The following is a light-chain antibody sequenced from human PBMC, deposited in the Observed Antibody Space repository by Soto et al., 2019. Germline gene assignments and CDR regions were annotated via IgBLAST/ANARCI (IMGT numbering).Light chain of an antibody. CDR2: GAS. J-gene: IGKJ5*01. CDR3: QQRSNWPPIT. V-gene: IGKV3-11*01. Sequence: QQKPGQAPRLLIYGASTRAAGIPARFSGSGSGTDFTLTISSLEPEDFAVYYCQQRSNWPPITFGQGTRLEIK.